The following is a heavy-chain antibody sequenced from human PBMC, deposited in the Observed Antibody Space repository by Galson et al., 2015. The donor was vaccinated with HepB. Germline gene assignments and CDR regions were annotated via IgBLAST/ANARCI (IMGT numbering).Heavy chain of an antibody. D-gene: IGHD3-3*01. V-gene: IGHV2-26*01. J-gene: IGHJ2*01. CDR3: ARISRAYYDFWSGSRGYFDL. CDR1: GFSLSNARMG. CDR2: IFSNDEK. Sequence: PALVKPTQTLTLTCTVSGFSLSNARMGVSWIRQPPGKALEWLAHIFSNDEKSYSTSLKSRLTISKDTSKSQVVLTMTNMDPVDTATYYCARISRAYYDFWSGSRGYFDLWGRGTLVTVSS.